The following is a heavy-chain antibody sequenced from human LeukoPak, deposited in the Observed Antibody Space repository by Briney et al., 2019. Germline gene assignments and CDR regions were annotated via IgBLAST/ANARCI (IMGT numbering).Heavy chain of an antibody. V-gene: IGHV3-30*18. D-gene: IGHD5-18*01. Sequence: GGSLRLSCAASGFTFSNYGMHWVRQAPGKGLDWVAVISFDGSDKRYPDSVKGRFSISRDNSKNTLDLQMNSLRVEDTGVYYCAKDLRKYSSVGGLIDYWGQGILVTVSS. CDR2: ISFDGSDK. CDR3: AKDLRKYSSVGGLIDY. J-gene: IGHJ4*02. CDR1: GFTFSNYG.